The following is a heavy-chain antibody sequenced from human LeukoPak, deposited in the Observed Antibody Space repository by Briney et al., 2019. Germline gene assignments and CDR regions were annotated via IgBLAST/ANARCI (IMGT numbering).Heavy chain of an antibody. CDR3: ARDLPVIAAAGNYYYYYYMDV. CDR2: IYTSGST. V-gene: IGHV4-4*07. Sequence: SETLSLTCTVSGGSISSYYWSWIRQPARKGLEWIGRIYTSGSTNYNPSLKSRVTMSVDTSKNQFSLKLSSVTAADTAVYYCARDLPVIAAAGNYYYYYYMDVWGKGTTVTVSS. CDR1: GGSISSYY. D-gene: IGHD6-13*01. J-gene: IGHJ6*03.